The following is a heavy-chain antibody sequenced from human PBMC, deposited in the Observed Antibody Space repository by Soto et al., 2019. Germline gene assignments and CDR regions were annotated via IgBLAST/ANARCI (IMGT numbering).Heavy chain of an antibody. Sequence: ASVKVSCKASGYTFTSYDINWVRQATGQGLEWMGWMNPNSGNTGYAQKFQGRVTMTRNTSISTAYMELSSLRSEDTAVYCCARVLRFLEWLPTYYYYMDVWGKGTTVTVSS. V-gene: IGHV1-8*01. D-gene: IGHD3-3*01. CDR3: ARVLRFLEWLPTYYYYMDV. CDR2: MNPNSGNT. CDR1: GYTFTSYD. J-gene: IGHJ6*03.